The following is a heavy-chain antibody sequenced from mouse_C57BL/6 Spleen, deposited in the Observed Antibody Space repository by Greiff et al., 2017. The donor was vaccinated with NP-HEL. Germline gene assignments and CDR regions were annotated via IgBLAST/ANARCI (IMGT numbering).Heavy chain of an antibody. D-gene: IGHD2-5*01. CDR1: GFTFSSYG. J-gene: IGHJ1*03. V-gene: IGHV5-6*01. CDR3: ARLDSNYLYWYFDV. CDR2: ISSGGSYT. Sequence: EVQVVESGGDLVKPGGSLKLSCAASGFTFSSYGMSWVRQTPDKRLEWVATISSGGSYTYYPDSVKGRFTISRDNAKNTLYLQMSSLKSEDTAMYYCARLDSNYLYWYFDVWGTGTTVTVSS.